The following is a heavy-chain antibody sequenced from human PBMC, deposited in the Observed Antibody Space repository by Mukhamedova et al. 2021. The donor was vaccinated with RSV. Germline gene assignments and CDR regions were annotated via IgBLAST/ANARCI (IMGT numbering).Heavy chain of an antibody. J-gene: IGHJ6*02. Sequence: LDSGKGLEWVSYISSSSSTIYYADSVKGRFTISRDNAKNSLYLQMNSLRAEDTAVYYCAGVLAWLFRYGMDVWGQGT. CDR2: ISSSSSTI. D-gene: IGHD3-3*01. CDR3: AGVLAWLFRYGMDV. V-gene: IGHV3-48*04.